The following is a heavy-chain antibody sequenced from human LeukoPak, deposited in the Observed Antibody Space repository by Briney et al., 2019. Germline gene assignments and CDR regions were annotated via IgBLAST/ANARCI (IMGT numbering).Heavy chain of an antibody. Sequence: PSETLSLTCTVSGGSISSYYWSWIRQPPGKGLEWIGYIYYSGSTNYNPSLKSRVTISVDTSKNQFSLKLSSVTAADTAVYYCALAPHDSSGYFDYWGQGTLVTVSS. CDR2: IYYSGST. D-gene: IGHD3-22*01. J-gene: IGHJ4*02. V-gene: IGHV4-59*01. CDR3: ALAPHDSSGYFDY. CDR1: GGSISSYY.